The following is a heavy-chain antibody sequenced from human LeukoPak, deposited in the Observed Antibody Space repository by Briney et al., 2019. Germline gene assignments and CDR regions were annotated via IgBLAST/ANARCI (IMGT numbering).Heavy chain of an antibody. CDR2: INSDGDIT. Sequence: GGSLRLSCAASGFTFSYSWMHWVRQAPGRGLVWVSRINSDGDITGYADSVKGRFTISRDNAKNTLYLQMNSLRAEDTAVYYCAKYNYHGSGSYYNDFDYWGQGTLVTVSS. D-gene: IGHD3-10*01. V-gene: IGHV3-74*01. J-gene: IGHJ4*02. CDR3: AKYNYHGSGSYYNDFDY. CDR1: GFTFSYSW.